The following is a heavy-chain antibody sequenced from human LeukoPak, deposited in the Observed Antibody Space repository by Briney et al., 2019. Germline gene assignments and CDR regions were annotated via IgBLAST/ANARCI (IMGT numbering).Heavy chain of an antibody. D-gene: IGHD3-16*02. CDR3: ARRVGLASDYRYYFDS. V-gene: IGHV5-51*01. Sequence: KGGESLKISCKGSGYSFTSYWIGWVRQMPGKGLEWMGIIYPDDSDIKYSPSFQGQVTISADKSISTAYLQWSSLKASDTAMYYCARRVGLASDYRYYFDSWGQGTLVTVSS. J-gene: IGHJ4*02. CDR2: IYPDDSDI. CDR1: GYSFTSYW.